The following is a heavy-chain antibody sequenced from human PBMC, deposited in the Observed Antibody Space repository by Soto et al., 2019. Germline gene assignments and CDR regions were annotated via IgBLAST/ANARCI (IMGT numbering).Heavy chain of an antibody. J-gene: IGHJ4*02. CDR2: IIPILGIA. D-gene: IGHD4-17*01. V-gene: IGHV1-69*02. CDR1: GGTFSSYT. Sequence: QVQLVQSGAEVKKPGSSEKFSCKASGGTFSSYTISWVQQAPGQGLEWMGRIIPILGIANYAQKFQGRVTITADKSTSTAYKELSSLRSEDTAEYHCAGRGYGDYEGGGIDYWGQGTLVTVSS. CDR3: AGRGYGDYEGGGIDY.